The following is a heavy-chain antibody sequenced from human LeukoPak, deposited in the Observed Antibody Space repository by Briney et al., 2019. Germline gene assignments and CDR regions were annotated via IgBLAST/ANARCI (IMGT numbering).Heavy chain of an antibody. Sequence: GGSLRLSCAVSGFAFGSEAMSWVRQSPARGLEWVASISPGGGTTYYADYVKGRFTISRDNSNNSLFVQMNSLRAEDTAVYFCAKDPSGVDYWGQGTLVTVSS. CDR2: ISPGGGTT. D-gene: IGHD3-16*01. CDR1: GFAFGSEA. J-gene: IGHJ4*02. V-gene: IGHV3-23*01. CDR3: AKDPSGVDY.